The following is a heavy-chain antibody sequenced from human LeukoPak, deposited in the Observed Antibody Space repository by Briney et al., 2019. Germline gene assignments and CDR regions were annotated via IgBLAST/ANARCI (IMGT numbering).Heavy chain of an antibody. CDR2: INHSGST. Sequence: SETLSLTCAVYGGSFSGYYWSWIRQPPGKGLEWIGEINHSGSTNYNPSLKSRVTISVDTSKNQFSLKLSSVTAADTAVYYCARVGRSIAVAGTSWYFDYWGQGTLVTVSS. D-gene: IGHD6-19*01. CDR3: ARVGRSIAVAGTSWYFDY. V-gene: IGHV4-34*01. CDR1: GGSFSGYY. J-gene: IGHJ4*02.